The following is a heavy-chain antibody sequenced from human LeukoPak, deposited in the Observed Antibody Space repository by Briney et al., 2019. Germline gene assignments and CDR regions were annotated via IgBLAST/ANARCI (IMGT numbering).Heavy chain of an antibody. Sequence: GSLRLSCAASGSTFSSYWMHWVRQAPGKGLVWVSRVSSDGSITDYTDSVKGRFTISRDNAKNTLYLQMNSLRAEDTAMYYCVRAVGGNDGRTFGYWAQGTLVTVSS. J-gene: IGHJ4*02. D-gene: IGHD3-3*01. CDR2: VSSDGSIT. CDR1: GSTFSSYW. CDR3: VRAVGGNDGRTFGY. V-gene: IGHV3-74*01.